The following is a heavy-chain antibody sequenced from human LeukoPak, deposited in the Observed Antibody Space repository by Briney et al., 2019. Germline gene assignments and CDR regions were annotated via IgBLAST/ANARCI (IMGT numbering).Heavy chain of an antibody. J-gene: IGHJ4*02. V-gene: IGHV1-69*13. CDR1: GGTFSSYA. Sequence: SVKVSCKASGGTFSSYAISWVRQAPGQGLEWMGGIIPIFGTANYAQKFQGRVTITADESTSTAYMELSSLRSEDTAVYYCAGGELEGTYDYWGQGTLVIVSS. CDR2: IIPIFGTA. D-gene: IGHD3-16*01. CDR3: AGGELEGTYDY.